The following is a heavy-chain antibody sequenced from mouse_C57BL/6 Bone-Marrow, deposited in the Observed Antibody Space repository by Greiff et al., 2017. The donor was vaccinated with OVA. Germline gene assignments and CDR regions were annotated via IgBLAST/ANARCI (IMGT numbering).Heavy chain of an antibody. CDR3: ARRMVNCLDY. CDR1: GYTFTDYY. J-gene: IGHJ2*01. CDR2: INPNNGGT. D-gene: IGHD2-1*01. Sequence: EVQLQQSGPELVKPGASAKISCKASGYTFTDYYMNWVKQSHGKSLEWIGDINPNNGGTSYNQKFKGKATLTVDKSSSTAYMELRSLTSEDSAVYYCARRMVNCLDYWGQGTTLTVSS. V-gene: IGHV1-26*01.